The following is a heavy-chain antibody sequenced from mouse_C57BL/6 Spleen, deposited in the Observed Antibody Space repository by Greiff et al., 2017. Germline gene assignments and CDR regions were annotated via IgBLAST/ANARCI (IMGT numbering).Heavy chain of an antibody. CDR3: ARWGTRRTYYAMDY. J-gene: IGHJ4*01. CDR2: IDPSDSYT. CDR1: GYTFTSYW. V-gene: IGHV1-50*01. Sequence: VQLQQPGAELVKPGASVKLSCKASGYTFTSYWMQWVKQRPGQGLEWIGEIDPSDSYTNYNQKFKGKATLTVDTSSSTAYMQLSSLTSEDSAVYYCARWGTRRTYYAMDYWGQGTSVTVSS. D-gene: IGHD1-1*01.